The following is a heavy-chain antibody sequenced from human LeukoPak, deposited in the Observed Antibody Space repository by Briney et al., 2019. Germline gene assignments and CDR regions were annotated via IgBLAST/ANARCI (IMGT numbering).Heavy chain of an antibody. V-gene: IGHV3-11*04. CDR3: ARTETYYYDSSGYPLDY. D-gene: IGHD3-22*01. CDR1: GLTFSDYY. CDR2: ISSSGSTI. J-gene: IGHJ4*02. Sequence: AGGSLRLSCAASGLTFSDYYMSWIRQAPGKGLEWVSYISSSGSTIYYADSVKGRFTISRDNAKNSLYLQMNSLRAEDTAVYYCARTETYYYDSSGYPLDYWGQGTLVTVSS.